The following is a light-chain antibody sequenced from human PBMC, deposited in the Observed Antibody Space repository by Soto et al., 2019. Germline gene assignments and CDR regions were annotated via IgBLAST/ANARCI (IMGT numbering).Light chain of an antibody. CDR1: QSVSSSY. V-gene: IGKV3-20*01. CDR2: GAS. CDR3: QQYCSSPYT. J-gene: IGKJ2*01. Sequence: EIGLRQSPGTLSLSPGERATLSCRASQSVSSSYLAWYQQKPGQAPRLLIYGASSTATGIPDRFSGSGSGTDFTLTLSRLEPEDFAVYYCQQYCSSPYTFGQGTKLEIK.